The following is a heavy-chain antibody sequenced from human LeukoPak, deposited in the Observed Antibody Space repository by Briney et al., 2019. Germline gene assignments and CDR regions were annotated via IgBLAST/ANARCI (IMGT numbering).Heavy chain of an antibody. D-gene: IGHD6-6*01. Sequence: GGSLRLSCAASGFTFSSYGMHWVRQAPGKGLEWVAVISYDGSNKYYADSVKGRFTISRDNSKNTLYLQMNSLRAEDTAVYYCAKDPLLRGCSSSSLYDYWGQGTLVTVSS. V-gene: IGHV3-30*18. CDR1: GFTFSSYG. J-gene: IGHJ4*02. CDR2: ISYDGSNK. CDR3: AKDPLLRGCSSSSLYDY.